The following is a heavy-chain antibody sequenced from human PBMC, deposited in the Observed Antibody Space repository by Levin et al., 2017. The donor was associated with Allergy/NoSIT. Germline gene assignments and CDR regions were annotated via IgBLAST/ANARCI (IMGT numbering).Heavy chain of an antibody. CDR3: GRGNRGIDY. CDR1: GGSLSSGDYY. J-gene: IGHJ4*02. V-gene: IGHV4-30-4*01. Sequence: SETLSLTCTVIGGSLSSGDYYWTWIRQPPGKGLEWIGYIYHTGATYYNPSLMSRLSMSVDTSKNQFSLKLNSVTVADTAVYYCGRGNRGIDYWGQGTLVTVAS. CDR2: IYHTGAT. D-gene: IGHD6-13*01.